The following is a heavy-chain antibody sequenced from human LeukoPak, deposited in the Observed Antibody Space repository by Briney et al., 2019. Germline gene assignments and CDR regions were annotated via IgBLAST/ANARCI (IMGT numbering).Heavy chain of an antibody. CDR1: GFTFSHHG. CDR3: ANDGAYYDSRTDAFDI. V-gene: IGHV3-23*01. D-gene: IGHD3-22*01. J-gene: IGHJ3*02. Sequence: GGTLRLSCAASGFTFSHHGMNWVRQAPGKGLEWVSGIRADAITTYYADSVKGRFTISRDNSKNTLYLQMKSLRAEDTAVYYCANDGAYYDSRTDAFDIWGQGTMVTVSS. CDR2: IRADAITT.